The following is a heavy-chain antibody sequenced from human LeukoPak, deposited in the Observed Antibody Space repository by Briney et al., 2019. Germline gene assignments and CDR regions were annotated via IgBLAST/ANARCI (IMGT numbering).Heavy chain of an antibody. J-gene: IGHJ4*02. D-gene: IGHD2-15*01. V-gene: IGHV3-7*01. CDR2: IKQDGSET. CDR3: ARLVCTGGRCHPTKFYFDS. Sequence: GGSLRLSCAASGFTFSSYWMSWVRQAPGKGLEWVANIKQDGSETYYVDSVKGRFTISRDNAKKSLYLQMNSLGAEDTAVYYCARLVCTGGRCHPTKFYFDSWGQRTLVTVSS. CDR1: GFTFSSYW.